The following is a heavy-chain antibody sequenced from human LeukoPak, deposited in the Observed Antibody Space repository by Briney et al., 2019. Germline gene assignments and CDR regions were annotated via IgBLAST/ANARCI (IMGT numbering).Heavy chain of an antibody. V-gene: IGHV4-38-2*02. Sequence: SETLSLTCTVSGYSISSGYYWGWIRQPPGKGLGWIGSIYHSGSTYYNPSLKSRVTISVDTSKNQFSLKLSSVTAADTAVYYCARDGPDIVVVPAAILPLDYWGQGTLVTVSS. CDR1: GYSISSGYY. D-gene: IGHD2-2*02. J-gene: IGHJ4*02. CDR2: IYHSGST. CDR3: ARDGPDIVVVPAAILPLDY.